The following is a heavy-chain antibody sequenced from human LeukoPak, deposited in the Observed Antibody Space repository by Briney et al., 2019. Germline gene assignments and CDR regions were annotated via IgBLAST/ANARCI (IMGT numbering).Heavy chain of an antibody. CDR1: GGTFSSYA. J-gene: IGHJ6*02. CDR2: IIPILGIA. V-gene: IGHV1-69*04. CDR3: ARDRVVVVTAMEGYYYGMDV. Sequence: GASVKVSCKASGGTFSSYAISWVRQAPGQGLEWMGRIIPILGIANYAQKFQGRVTITADKSTSTAYMELSSLRSEDTAVYYCARDRVVVVTAMEGYYYGMDVWGQGTTVTVSS. D-gene: IGHD2-21*02.